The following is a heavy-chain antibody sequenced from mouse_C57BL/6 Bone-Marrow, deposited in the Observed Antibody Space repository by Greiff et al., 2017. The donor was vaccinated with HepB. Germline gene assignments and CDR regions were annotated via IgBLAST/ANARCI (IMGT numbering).Heavy chain of an antibody. J-gene: IGHJ4*01. CDR2: ISSGGSYT. CDR3: AKTRGDAMDY. V-gene: IGHV5-6*01. Sequence: EVQVVESGGDLVKPGGSLKLSCAASGFTFSSYGMSWVRQTPDKRLEWVATISSGGSYTYYPDSVKGRFTISRDNAKNTLYLQMSSLKSEDTAMYYCAKTRGDAMDYWGQGTSVTVSS. CDR1: GFTFSSYG.